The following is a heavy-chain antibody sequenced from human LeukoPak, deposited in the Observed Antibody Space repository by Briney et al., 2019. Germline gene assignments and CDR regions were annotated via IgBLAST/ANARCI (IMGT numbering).Heavy chain of an antibody. CDR1: GYTFTSYG. CDR2: ISAYNGNT. J-gene: IGHJ4*02. CDR3: ARGSGIIVGANDFDY. V-gene: IGHV1-18*01. D-gene: IGHD1-26*01. Sequence: ASVKVSCKASGYTFTSYGISWVRQAPGQGLEWMGWISAYNGNTIYAQKLQGRVTMTTDTSTSTAYMELRSLRSDDTAVYYCARGSGIIVGANDFDYWGQGTLVTVSS.